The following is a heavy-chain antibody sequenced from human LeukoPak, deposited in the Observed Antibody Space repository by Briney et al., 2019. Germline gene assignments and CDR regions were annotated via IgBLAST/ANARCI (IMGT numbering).Heavy chain of an antibody. Sequence: GGSLRLSCAASGFTFSCYAMSSVRQAPGKGLEWVSAISGSGGSTYYADSVKGRFTISRDNSKNTLYLQMNSLRAEDTAVYYCAKDRRAYSSSWYRNWGQGTLVTVSS. CDR3: AKDRRAYSSSWYRN. J-gene: IGHJ4*02. D-gene: IGHD6-13*01. CDR1: GFTFSCYA. CDR2: ISGSGGST. V-gene: IGHV3-23*01.